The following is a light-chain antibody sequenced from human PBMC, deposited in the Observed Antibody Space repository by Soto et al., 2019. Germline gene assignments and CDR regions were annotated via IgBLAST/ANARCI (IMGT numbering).Light chain of an antibody. J-gene: IGKJ2*01. CDR1: QGIASF. V-gene: IGKV1-9*01. CDR3: QQLNSYPYT. CDR2: SAT. Sequence: DIQLTQSPSFLAASVGDRVTITCRPSQGIASFLAWYQQKPGKAPKLLIYSATTLQTGVSSRFSGSRSGPEFTLTISSLQPEDFATYYCQQLNSYPYTFAQGTK.